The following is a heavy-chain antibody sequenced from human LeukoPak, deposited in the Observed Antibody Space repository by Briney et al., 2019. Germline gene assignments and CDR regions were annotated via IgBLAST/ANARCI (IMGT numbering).Heavy chain of an antibody. V-gene: IGHV3-23*01. Sequence: GGSLRLSCAASGFTFSSYAMSWVRQAPGKGLEWVSAISGSGGSTYYADSVKGRFTISRDNSKNTLYLQMNSLRAEDTAVYYCAKDHKAVVGATLYNWFDPWGQGTLVTVSS. D-gene: IGHD1-26*01. CDR1: GFTFSSYA. CDR2: ISGSGGST. J-gene: IGHJ5*02. CDR3: AKDHKAVVGATLYNWFDP.